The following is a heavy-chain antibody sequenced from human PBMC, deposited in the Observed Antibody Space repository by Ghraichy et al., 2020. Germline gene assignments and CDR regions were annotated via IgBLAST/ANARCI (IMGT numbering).Heavy chain of an antibody. J-gene: IGHJ4*02. V-gene: IGHV4-39*01. D-gene: IGHD6-19*01. CDR2: IYYSGST. CDR1: TGSISSSSYY. CDR3: ARQHYSSGWYYFDY. Sequence: SETLSLTCNVSTGSISSSSYYWGWIRQPPGKGLEWIGSIYYSGSTYYNPSLKSRVTISVDTSKNQFSLKLSSVTAADTAVYYCARQHYSSGWYYFDYWGQGTLVTVSS.